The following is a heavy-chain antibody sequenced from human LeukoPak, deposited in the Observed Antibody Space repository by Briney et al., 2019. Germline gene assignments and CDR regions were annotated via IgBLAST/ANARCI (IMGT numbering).Heavy chain of an antibody. J-gene: IGHJ4*02. Sequence: PSETLSLTCAVYGGSFSGYYWSWIRQPPGKGLEWIGEINHSGSTNYNPSLKSRVTISVDTSKNQFSLKLSSVTAADTAVYYCARQGEGVDTAMVYFDYWGQGTLVTVSS. CDR3: ARQGEGVDTAMVYFDY. CDR2: INHSGST. V-gene: IGHV4-34*01. CDR1: GGSFSGYY. D-gene: IGHD5-18*01.